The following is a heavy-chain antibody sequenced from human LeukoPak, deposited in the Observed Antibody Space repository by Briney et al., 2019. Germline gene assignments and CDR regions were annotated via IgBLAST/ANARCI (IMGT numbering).Heavy chain of an antibody. CDR1: GFNFRRYN. CDR3: VAEYWYRFDY. Sequence: GGSLRLSCITSGFNFRRYNMAWVRQAPGKGLEWLATFAWDESAIEYTDSVRGRFTISRDNAKNSVHLQMTGLRAEDTAVYFCVAEYWYRFDYWGQGLLVTVSS. CDR2: FAWDESAI. J-gene: IGHJ4*02. V-gene: IGHV3-7*01. D-gene: IGHD6-13*01.